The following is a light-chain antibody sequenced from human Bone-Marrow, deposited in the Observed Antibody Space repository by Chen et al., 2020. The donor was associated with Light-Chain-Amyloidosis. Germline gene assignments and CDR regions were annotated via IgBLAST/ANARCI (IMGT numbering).Light chain of an antibody. CDR3: SSYRSGSYVL. V-gene: IGLV2-14*01. Sequence: QSALTQPASVSGSPGQSITISCAGTSSDVGGYNFVSWYQQKAGKVPRLIIYEVNHRPSGVSSRFFASKSGNTASLTISGLQTEDEGDYYCSSYRSGSYVLFGGGTKLTVL. CDR2: EVN. J-gene: IGLJ2*01. CDR1: SSDVGGYNF.